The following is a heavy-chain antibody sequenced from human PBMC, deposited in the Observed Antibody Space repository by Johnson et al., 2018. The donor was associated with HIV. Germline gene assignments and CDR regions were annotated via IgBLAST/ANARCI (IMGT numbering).Heavy chain of an antibody. CDR3: GRDINYSNYVTDAFDI. CDR1: EFMFRNYA. CDR2: ISYHGNND. D-gene: IGHD4-11*01. V-gene: IGHV3-30*03. J-gene: IGHJ3*02. Sequence: VQLVESGGGVVQPGRSLKISCAGSEFMFRNYAMHWVRLAPGKGLQWVAVISYHGNNDFYADSVRGRFTISRDISETTIYLQMNSLRAEDTAVYYCGRDINYSNYVTDAFDIWGQGTVVTVSS.